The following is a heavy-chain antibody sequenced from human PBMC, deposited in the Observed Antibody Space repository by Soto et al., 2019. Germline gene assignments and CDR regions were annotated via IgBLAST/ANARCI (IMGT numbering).Heavy chain of an antibody. J-gene: IGHJ6*02. Sequence: GESLKISCKGSGYSFTSYWISWVRQMPGKGLEWMGRIDPSDSYTNYSPSFQGHVTISADKSISTAYLQWSSLKASDTAMYYFARTSAAGKYYYGMDVWGQGTTVTVSS. D-gene: IGHD6-13*01. V-gene: IGHV5-10-1*01. CDR3: ARTSAAGKYYYGMDV. CDR2: IDPSDSYT. CDR1: GYSFTSYW.